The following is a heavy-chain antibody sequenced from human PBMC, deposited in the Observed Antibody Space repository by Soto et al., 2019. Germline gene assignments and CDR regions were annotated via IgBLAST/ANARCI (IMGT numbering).Heavy chain of an antibody. V-gene: IGHV3-21*01. D-gene: IGHD5-18*01. CDR2: ISSSSSYI. Sequence: GGSLRLSCAASGFTFSSYSMNWVRQAPGKGLEWVSSISSSSSYIYYADSVKGRFTISRDNAKNSLYLQMNSLRAEDTAVYYCARGSEGYSLWNAFDIWGQGTMVTVSS. CDR1: GFTFSSYS. J-gene: IGHJ3*02. CDR3: ARGSEGYSLWNAFDI.